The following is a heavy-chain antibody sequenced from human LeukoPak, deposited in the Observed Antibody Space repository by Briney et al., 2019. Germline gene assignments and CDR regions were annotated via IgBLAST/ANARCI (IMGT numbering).Heavy chain of an antibody. Sequence: GASVKVSCKASGYTFTSYDINWVRQATGQGLEWMGWMNPNSGNTGYAQKFQGRVTMTRDTSVSTAYMELSRLRSDDTAVYYCARYRYSGSYYDYWGQGTLVTVSS. D-gene: IGHD1-26*01. CDR1: GYTFTSYD. V-gene: IGHV1-8*01. J-gene: IGHJ4*02. CDR2: MNPNSGNT. CDR3: ARYRYSGSYYDY.